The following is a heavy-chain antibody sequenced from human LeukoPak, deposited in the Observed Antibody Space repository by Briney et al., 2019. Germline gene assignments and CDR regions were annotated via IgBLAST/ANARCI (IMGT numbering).Heavy chain of an antibody. CDR2: ISAYNGNT. CDR1: GYTFTSYG. V-gene: IGHV1-18*01. D-gene: IGHD6-13*01. J-gene: IGHJ4*02. Sequence: ASVKVSCKAPGYTFTSYGISWVRQAPGQGLEWMGWISAYNGNTNYAQKLQGRVTMTTDTSTSTAYMELRSLRSDDTAVYYCASSSLNSSSWYSDYWGQGTLVTVSS. CDR3: ASSSLNSSSWYSDY.